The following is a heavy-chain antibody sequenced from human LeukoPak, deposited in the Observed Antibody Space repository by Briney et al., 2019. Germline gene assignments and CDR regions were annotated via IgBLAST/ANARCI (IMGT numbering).Heavy chain of an antibody. CDR2: IYYSGST. CDR3: ARDGAPGIYHYYYMDV. V-gene: IGHV4-59*01. Sequence: IYYSGSTNYNPSLKSRVTISVDTSKNQFSLKLSSVTAADTAVYYCARDGAPGIYHYYYMDVWGKGTTVTVSS. D-gene: IGHD3-10*01. J-gene: IGHJ6*03.